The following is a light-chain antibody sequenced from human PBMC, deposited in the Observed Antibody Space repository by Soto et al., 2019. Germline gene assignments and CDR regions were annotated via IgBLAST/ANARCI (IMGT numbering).Light chain of an antibody. Sequence: DIQMTQSPSTLSASVGDRVSINCRASQSISAWLAWYQQKPGKAPRLLIYKASTLEIGVPSRFSGSGSGTDFTLTVSSLQPEDFATYYCQQYYSYPRTFGQGTKVDIK. CDR1: QSISAW. CDR3: QQYYSYPRT. J-gene: IGKJ1*01. V-gene: IGKV1-5*03. CDR2: KAS.